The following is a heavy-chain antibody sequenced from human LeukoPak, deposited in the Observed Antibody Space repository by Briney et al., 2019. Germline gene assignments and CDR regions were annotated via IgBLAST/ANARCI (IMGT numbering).Heavy chain of an antibody. J-gene: IGHJ4*02. V-gene: IGHV3-23*01. CDR2: ISGSGGST. D-gene: IGHD6-13*01. Sequence: SGGSLRLSCAASGFTFSSYAMHWVRQAPGKGLEWVSAISGSGGSTYYADSVKGRFTISRDNSKNTMYLQMNSLRAEDTAVYYCAKVQRRVVIAAAVDYWGQGTLVTVSS. CDR1: GFTFSSYA. CDR3: AKVQRRVVIAAAVDY.